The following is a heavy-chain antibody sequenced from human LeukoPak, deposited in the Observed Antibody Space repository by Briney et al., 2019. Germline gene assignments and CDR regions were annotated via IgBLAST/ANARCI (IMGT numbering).Heavy chain of an antibody. Sequence: SETLSLTCTVSGGSMSGYYWSWIRQPAGKGLEWIGRIYTSGSSNYNPPLKSRVTMSVDTSKNQFSLKLSSVTVADTAVYYCSRKQLYRSSWITDAFDIWGQGTMVTVSS. CDR3: SRKQLYRSSWITDAFDI. CDR2: IYTSGSS. J-gene: IGHJ3*02. CDR1: GGSMSGYY. D-gene: IGHD6-13*01. V-gene: IGHV4-4*07.